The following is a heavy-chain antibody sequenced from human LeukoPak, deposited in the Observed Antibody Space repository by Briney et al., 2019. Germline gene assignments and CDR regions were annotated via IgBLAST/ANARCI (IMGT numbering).Heavy chain of an antibody. CDR1: GFTFSTYG. V-gene: IGHV3-NL1*01. CDR2: IYSGGST. Sequence: GGSLRLSCEASGFTFSTYGMHWVRQAPGKGLEWVSVIYSGGSTYYADSVKGRFTISRDNSKNTLYLQMNSLRAEDTAVYYCARVEKTSGTYYNYFDYWGQGTLVTVSS. D-gene: IGHD3-10*01. J-gene: IGHJ4*02. CDR3: ARVEKTSGTYYNYFDY.